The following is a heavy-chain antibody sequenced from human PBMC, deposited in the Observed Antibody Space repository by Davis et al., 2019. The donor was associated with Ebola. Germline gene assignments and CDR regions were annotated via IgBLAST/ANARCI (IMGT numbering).Heavy chain of an antibody. J-gene: IGHJ5*02. D-gene: IGHD2-2*01. Sequence: PGGSLRLSCAASGFTFSSYWMTWVRQAPGKGLEWVANIKQDESQKYYVDSVKGRFTISRDNAKNSLYLQMNSLRAEDTAVYYCGRDGVPAAVDLWGQGTLVTVSS. V-gene: IGHV3-7*01. CDR2: IKQDESQK. CDR1: GFTFSSYW. CDR3: GRDGVPAAVDL.